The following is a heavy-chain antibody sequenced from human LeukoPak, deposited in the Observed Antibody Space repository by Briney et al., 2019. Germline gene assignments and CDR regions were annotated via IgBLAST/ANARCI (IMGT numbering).Heavy chain of an antibody. CDR1: GYPFTSYG. V-gene: IGHV1-18*01. D-gene: IGHD5-24*01. CDR3: ARASPGRRDGYK. CDR2: ISAYNGNT. J-gene: IGHJ4*02. Sequence: GASVKVSFKASGYPFTSYGISWVRPAPGQGLEWMGWISAYNGNTNYSQKLQGRVTMTTDTSTSTAYLELRSLRPDDTAVYYCARASPGRRDGYKWGQGTLVTVSS.